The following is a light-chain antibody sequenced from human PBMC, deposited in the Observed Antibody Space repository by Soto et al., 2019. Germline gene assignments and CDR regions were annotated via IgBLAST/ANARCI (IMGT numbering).Light chain of an antibody. CDR1: QSITSSY. J-gene: IGKJ5*01. V-gene: IGKV3-20*01. CDR2: GAS. CDR3: QQYGSSPPIT. Sequence: EIVLTPAPGTPSLSPGERATLSCRASQSITSSYLAWYQQKPGQAPRLLIYGASSRATGIPDRFSGSGSGTDFTLTISRLEPEDFAVYYCQQYGSSPPITFGHGTRLEIK.